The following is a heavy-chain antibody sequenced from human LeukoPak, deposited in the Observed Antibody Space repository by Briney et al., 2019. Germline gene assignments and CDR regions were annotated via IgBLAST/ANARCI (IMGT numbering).Heavy chain of an antibody. Sequence: QPGGSLRLSCAASGFTFSSYGMHWVRQAPGKGLEWVAFIRYDGSIKYYADSVKGRFTISRDNSKNTLYLQMNSLRAEDTAVYYCAKNYYGSGSYPLSPDYWGQGTLVTVSS. V-gene: IGHV3-30*02. CDR3: AKNYYGSGSYPLSPDY. CDR2: IRYDGSIK. D-gene: IGHD3-10*01. J-gene: IGHJ4*02. CDR1: GFTFSSYG.